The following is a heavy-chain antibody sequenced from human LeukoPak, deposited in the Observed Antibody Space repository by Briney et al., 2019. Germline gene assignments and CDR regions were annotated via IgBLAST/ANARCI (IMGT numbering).Heavy chain of an antibody. J-gene: IGHJ4*02. D-gene: IGHD1-26*01. CDR3: ARESPFLGATAHFNY. CDR2: ISSSSSYI. Sequence: GSLRLSCAASGFTFSSYSMNWVRQAPGKGLEWVSSISSSSSYIYYADSVKGRFTISRDNAKNSLYLQMNSLRAEDTAVYYCARESPFLGATAHFNYWGQGTLVTVSS. CDR1: GFTFSSYS. V-gene: IGHV3-21*01.